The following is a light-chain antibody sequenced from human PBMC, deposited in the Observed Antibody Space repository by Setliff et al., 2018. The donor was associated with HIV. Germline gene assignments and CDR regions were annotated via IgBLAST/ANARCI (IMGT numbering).Light chain of an antibody. Sequence: QSALTQPASVSGSPGQSITISCTGTSSDVGGYNWVSWYQQHPGKAPKLMIYEVSNRPSGVSNRFSGSKSGSTASLTISGLQAEDEADYYCTSYTRDNTTTRVFGTGTKVTVL. CDR3: TSYTRDNTTTRV. J-gene: IGLJ1*01. V-gene: IGLV2-14*01. CDR2: EVS. CDR1: SSDVGGYNW.